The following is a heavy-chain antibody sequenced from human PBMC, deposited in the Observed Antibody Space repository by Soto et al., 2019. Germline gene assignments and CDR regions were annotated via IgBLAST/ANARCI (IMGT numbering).Heavy chain of an antibody. CDR3: ARVGIAAALDY. CDR2: ISAYNGNT. Sequence: QVQLVQSGAEVKKPGASVKVSCKASGYTFTSYGISWVRQAPGQGLEWMGWISAYNGNTNYAQKLKGRVTMTTDTSTSPAYMELRGLRSDDTALYYYARVGIAAALDYWGQGTLVTVSS. CDR1: GYTFTSYG. D-gene: IGHD6-13*01. J-gene: IGHJ4*02. V-gene: IGHV1-18*01.